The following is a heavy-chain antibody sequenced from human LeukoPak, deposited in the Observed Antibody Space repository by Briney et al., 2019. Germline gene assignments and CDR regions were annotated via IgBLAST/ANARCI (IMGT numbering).Heavy chain of an antibody. CDR1: GFTFSSYA. Sequence: GGSLRLSCAASGFTFSSYAMSWVRQAPGKGLEWVSAISGSDGSTYYADSVKGRFTISRDNSKNTLYLQMNSLRAEDTAVYYCAKQRRDGYTLGYFDYWGQGTLVTVSS. V-gene: IGHV3-23*01. CDR2: ISGSDGST. D-gene: IGHD5-24*01. J-gene: IGHJ4*02. CDR3: AKQRRDGYTLGYFDY.